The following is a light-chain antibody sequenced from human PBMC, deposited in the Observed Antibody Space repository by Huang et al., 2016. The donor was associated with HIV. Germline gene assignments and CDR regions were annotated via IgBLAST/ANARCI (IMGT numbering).Light chain of an antibody. CDR2: AAS. CDR1: QGIANY. CDR3: QNYNSAPFT. J-gene: IGKJ3*01. Sequence: DIQMTQSPSSLSASVGDRVTITCRASQGIANYLAWYQQKPGKVPKLLIYAASTLQSGVPSRFRASGSGTDFTLTISSLQPEDFATYYCQNYNSAPFTFGPGTTVDIK. V-gene: IGKV1-27*01.